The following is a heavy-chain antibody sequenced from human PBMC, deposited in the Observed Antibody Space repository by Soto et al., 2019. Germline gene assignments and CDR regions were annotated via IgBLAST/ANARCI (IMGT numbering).Heavy chain of an antibody. Sequence: QITLKESGPPLVKPTQTLTLTCTFSGFSLSTSGEAVAWIRQPPGKALEGLGIIYWDDDKRYTPLLNRRLTLTKDASKNQVFLMMTDMDPADTATYYCAHTEAGTSGSDLDYWGQGTRVTVSS. V-gene: IGHV2-5*02. J-gene: IGHJ4*02. CDR2: IYWDDDK. CDR1: GFSLSTSGEA. CDR3: AHTEAGTSGSDLDY. D-gene: IGHD3-10*01.